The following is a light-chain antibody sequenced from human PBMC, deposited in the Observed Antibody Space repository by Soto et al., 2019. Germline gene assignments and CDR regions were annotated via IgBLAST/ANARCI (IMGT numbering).Light chain of an antibody. V-gene: IGKV3D-20*02. CDR1: QSVSDGY. CDR2: DAS. J-gene: IGKJ4*01. CDR3: QQRSNWRVT. Sequence: EIAWTQSPGTLSVSPGERATLSCRASQSVSDGYLAWYQQKPGQAPRLLLYDASNRATGIPARFSGSGSGTDGTLTISSLETEDIAVYYCQQRSNWRVTFGGGTKVDIK.